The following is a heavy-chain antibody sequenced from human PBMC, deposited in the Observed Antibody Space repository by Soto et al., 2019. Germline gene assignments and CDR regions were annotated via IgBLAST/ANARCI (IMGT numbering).Heavy chain of an antibody. D-gene: IGHD3-10*01. V-gene: IGHV4-34*01. CDR1: GGSFSGYY. CDR2: INHSGST. J-gene: IGHJ6*02. CDR3: ARGFPTKVRGVIIPNYYYYYGMDV. Sequence: NPSETLSLTCAVYGGSFSGYYWSWIRQPPGKGLEWIGEINHSGSTNYNPSLKSRVTISVDTSKNQFSLKLSSVTAADTAVYYCARGFPTKVRGVIIPNYYYYYGMDVWGQGTTVTVSS.